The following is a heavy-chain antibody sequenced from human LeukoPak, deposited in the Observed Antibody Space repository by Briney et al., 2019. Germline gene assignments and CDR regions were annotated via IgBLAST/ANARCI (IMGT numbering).Heavy chain of an antibody. J-gene: IGHJ4*02. CDR1: GFTFSSYE. D-gene: IGHD6-6*01. CDR2: ISSSGSTI. V-gene: IGHV3-48*03. CDR3: ARVSSGSSSDHLGY. Sequence: GGSLRLSCAASGFTFSSYEMNWVRQAPGEGLEWVSYISSSGSTIYYADSVKGRFTIYRDNAKNSLYLQMNGLRAEDTAVYYCARVSSGSSSDHLGYWGQGTLVTVSS.